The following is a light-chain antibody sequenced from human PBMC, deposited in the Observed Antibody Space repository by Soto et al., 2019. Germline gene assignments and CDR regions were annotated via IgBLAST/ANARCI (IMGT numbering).Light chain of an antibody. V-gene: IGLV2-8*01. J-gene: IGLJ3*02. CDR2: DVS. CDR1: SSDIGAYNY. CDR3: SSYAGTNIV. Sequence: QSALTQPPSASGSPGQSVTISCTGTSSDIGAYNYVSWYQQHPGKAPKLMIYDVSKRPSGVPDRFSGSKSGNTASLTVSGLQAEDEADYSCSSYAGTNIVFGGGTKLTVL.